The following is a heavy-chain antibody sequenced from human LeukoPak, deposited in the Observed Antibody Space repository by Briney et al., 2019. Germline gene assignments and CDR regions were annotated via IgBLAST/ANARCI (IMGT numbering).Heavy chain of an antibody. V-gene: IGHV5-51*01. D-gene: IGHD5-18*01. CDR2: IYPGDATT. Sequence: GAPLQISCRGSGSLFTSYWIGGGRQLPGKGLGGMGIIYPGDATTRYSPSFQGQVTISDDKSISTAYLQWSSLKASDTAMCYCARHTSRSDTAMAPREAGMDVWGKGTTVTVSS. J-gene: IGHJ6*04. CDR1: GSLFTSYW. CDR3: ARHTSRSDTAMAPREAGMDV.